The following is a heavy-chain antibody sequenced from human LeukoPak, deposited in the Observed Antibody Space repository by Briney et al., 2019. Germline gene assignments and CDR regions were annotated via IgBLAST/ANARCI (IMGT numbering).Heavy chain of an antibody. V-gene: IGHV4-30-4*08. CDR1: GGSISSGDYY. CDR3: ARVGPRGDFDY. J-gene: IGHJ4*02. Sequence: SQTLSLTCTVSGGSISSGDYYWSWIRQPPGKGLEWIGYIYYSGSTYYNPSLKSRVTISVDTSKNQCSLKLTSVTAADTAVYYCARVGPRGDFDYWGQGTLVTVSS. CDR2: IYYSGST. D-gene: IGHD3-10*01.